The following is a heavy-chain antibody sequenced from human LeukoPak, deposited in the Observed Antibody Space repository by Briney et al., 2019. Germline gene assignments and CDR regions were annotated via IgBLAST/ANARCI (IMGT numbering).Heavy chain of an antibody. Sequence: GASVKVSCKTSGYTFTKYGISWVRQAPGQGLEWMGWMNPNSGNTGYAQKFQGRVTITRNTSLSTAYMELSSLRSEDTAVYYCARWLSATRRGSWFDPWGQGTLVTVSS. CDR1: GYTFTKYG. D-gene: IGHD6-6*01. CDR3: ARWLSATRRGSWFDP. V-gene: IGHV1-8*03. CDR2: MNPNSGNT. J-gene: IGHJ5*02.